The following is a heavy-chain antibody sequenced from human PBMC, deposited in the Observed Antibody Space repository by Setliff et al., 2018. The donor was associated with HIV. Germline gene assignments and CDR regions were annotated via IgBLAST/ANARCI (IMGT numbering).Heavy chain of an antibody. J-gene: IGHJ6*03. Sequence: SVKVSCKASGGTFSSYSITWVRQAPGQGLEWVGGIIPIFGTTNYAQKFQGRVTITTDESTTTAYMELSSLRSEDTAMYYCVRGVQSPPHYSYYYMDVWGEGTMVTVSS. D-gene: IGHD3-3*01. CDR3: VRGVQSPPHYSYYYMDV. CDR1: GGTFSSYS. CDR2: IIPIFGTT. V-gene: IGHV1-69*05.